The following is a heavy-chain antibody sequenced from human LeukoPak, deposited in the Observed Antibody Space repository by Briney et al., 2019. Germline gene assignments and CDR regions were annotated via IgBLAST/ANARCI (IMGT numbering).Heavy chain of an antibody. CDR1: GNSITSGFY. V-gene: IGHV4-38-2*01. CDR3: ARGAVVVPAAMGTSNWFDP. D-gene: IGHD2-2*01. CDR2: IYHGGST. J-gene: IGHJ5*02. Sequence: SETLSLTCVVTGNSITSGFYWGWIRQPPGKGLEWIGSIYHGGSTYYNPSLKSRVTISVDTSKNRFSLKLSSVTAADTAVYYCARGAVVVPAAMGTSNWFDPWGQGTLVTVSS.